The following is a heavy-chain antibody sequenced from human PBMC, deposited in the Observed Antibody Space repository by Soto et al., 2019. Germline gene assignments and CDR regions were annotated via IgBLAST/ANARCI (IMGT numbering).Heavy chain of an antibody. CDR2: IYYSGST. Sequence: SETLSLTCTVSGGSISSGDYYWSWIRQPPGKGLEWIGYIYYSGSTYYNPSLKSRVTISVDTSKNQFPLKLTSVTAADTAMYYCVRDRDVRYCGGDCYRLDSWGQGTLVTVSS. CDR3: VRDRDVRYCGGDCYRLDS. D-gene: IGHD2-21*02. V-gene: IGHV4-30-4*02. CDR1: GGSISSGDYY. J-gene: IGHJ5*01.